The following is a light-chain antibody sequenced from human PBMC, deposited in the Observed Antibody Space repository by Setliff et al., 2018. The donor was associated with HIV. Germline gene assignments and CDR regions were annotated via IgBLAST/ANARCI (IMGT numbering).Light chain of an antibody. CDR1: NTDIGAYKY. V-gene: IGLV2-14*03. CDR2: DVS. CDR3: LSYTSASTWV. Sequence: QSALTQPPSASGSPGQSVTISCTGTNTDIGAYKYVSWYQQHPGRAPKLIIYDVSSRPSGVSSRFSGSKSGNTASLTISGLHSDDEADYYCLSYTSASTWVFGGGTKVTVL. J-gene: IGLJ3*02.